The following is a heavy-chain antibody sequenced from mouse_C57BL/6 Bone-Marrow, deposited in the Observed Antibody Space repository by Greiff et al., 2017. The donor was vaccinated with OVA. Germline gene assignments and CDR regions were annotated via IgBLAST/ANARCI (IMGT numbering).Heavy chain of an antibody. CDR3: TRDRGGLYYWAWFAY. D-gene: IGHD2-1*01. CDR2: ISSGGDYI. Sequence: DVMLVESGEGLVKPGGSLKLSCAASGFTFSSYAMSWVRQTPEKRLEWVAYISSGGDYIYYADTVKGRFTISRDNARNTLYLQMSSLKSEDTAMYYCTRDRGGLYYWAWFAYWGQGTLVTVSA. CDR1: GFTFSSYA. V-gene: IGHV5-9-1*02. J-gene: IGHJ3*01.